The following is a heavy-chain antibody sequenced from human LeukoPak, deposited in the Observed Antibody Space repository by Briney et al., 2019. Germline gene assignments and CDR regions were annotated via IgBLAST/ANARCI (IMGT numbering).Heavy chain of an antibody. CDR1: GFTLSSYW. CDR3: ARAYGSGYVY. D-gene: IGHD3-10*01. J-gene: IGHJ4*02. Sequence: GGSLRLSCAASGFTLSSYWMHWVHQAPGKGPVWVSRISSDASITNYADSVKGRFTISRDNAKNTLYLQMNSLRVEDTAVYHCARAYGSGYVYWGQGTLVTVSS. CDR2: ISSDASIT. V-gene: IGHV3-74*01.